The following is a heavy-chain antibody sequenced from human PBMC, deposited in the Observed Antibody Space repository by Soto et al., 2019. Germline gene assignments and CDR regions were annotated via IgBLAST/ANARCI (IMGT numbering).Heavy chain of an antibody. J-gene: IGHJ4*02. CDR3: AKSSRITLVRGVTDY. Sequence: EVQLLESGGGSIQPGGSLRLSCAASGFAFNDYAMNWVRQAPGKGLEWVSAISGGAGDTYYADSVKGRFTISRDNSKNTLYLQMKSLRAEDTAIYYCAKSSRITLVRGVTDYWGQGTLVTVSS. CDR1: GFAFNDYA. CDR2: ISGGAGDT. V-gene: IGHV3-23*01. D-gene: IGHD3-10*01.